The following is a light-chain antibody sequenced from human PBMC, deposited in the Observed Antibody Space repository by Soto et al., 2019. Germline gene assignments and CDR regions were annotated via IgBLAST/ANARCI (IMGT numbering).Light chain of an antibody. CDR3: QSYDSSNPV. V-gene: IGLV6-57*04. J-gene: IGLJ2*01. CDR1: SGSIASNY. CDR2: EDN. Sequence: NFMLTQPNSVSESPGKTVTISCTRSSGSIASNYVQWYQQRPGSAPTTVIYEDNQRPSGVPDRFSGSIDSSSNSASLTISGLNSEDEADYYCQSYDSSNPVFGGGTKVTVL.